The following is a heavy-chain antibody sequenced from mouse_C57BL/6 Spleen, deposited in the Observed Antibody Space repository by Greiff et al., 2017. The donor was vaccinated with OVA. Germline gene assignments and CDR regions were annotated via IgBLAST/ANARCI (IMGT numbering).Heavy chain of an antibody. CDR1: GYTFTEYT. J-gene: IGHJ2*01. CDR3: ARHEEGDSSDGYFYY. CDR2: FYPGSGSI. D-gene: IGHD3-2*02. V-gene: IGHV1-62-2*01. Sequence: QVQLQQSGAELVKPGASVKLSCKASGYTFTEYTIHWVKQRSGQGLEWIGWFYPGSGSIKYNEKFKDKATLTADKSSCTVYMELSRLTSEDSAVYFRARHEEGDSSDGYFYYWGQGTTLTVSS.